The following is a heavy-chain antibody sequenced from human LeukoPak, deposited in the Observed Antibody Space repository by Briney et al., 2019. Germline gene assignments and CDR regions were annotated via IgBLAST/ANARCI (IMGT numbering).Heavy chain of an antibody. D-gene: IGHD2-21*01. CDR1: GFSFGNYA. CDR2: ISGTGGAT. V-gene: IGHV3-23*01. CDR3: VKDPRDTYGTNWFVS. Sequence: AGGSLRLSCVASGFSFGNYAISWVRQAPGNWLQWVSQISGTGGATWYAGFARDRFTISRDDYKKTLYLQMSGLRVEDTAMYYCVKDPRDTYGTNWFVSWGQGTLLIVSS. J-gene: IGHJ5*01.